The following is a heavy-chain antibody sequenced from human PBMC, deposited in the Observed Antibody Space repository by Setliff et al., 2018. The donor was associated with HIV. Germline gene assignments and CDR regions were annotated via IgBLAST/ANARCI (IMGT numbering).Heavy chain of an antibody. CDR1: GFTFSTYW. D-gene: IGHD1-26*01. V-gene: IGHV3-7*05. J-gene: IGHJ4*02. CDR3: ATDCAVVGGTGSLDS. Sequence: GGSLRLSCAASGFTFSTYWMSWVRQAPGKGLEWVANIKQDGSEKNYMDSVKVRFTISRDNAKNSLYLQMNSLRVEDTAVYYCATDCAVVGGTGSLDSWGQGTLVTVSS. CDR2: IKQDGSEK.